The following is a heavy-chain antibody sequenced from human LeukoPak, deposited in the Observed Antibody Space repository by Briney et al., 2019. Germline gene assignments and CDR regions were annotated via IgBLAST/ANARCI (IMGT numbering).Heavy chain of an antibody. J-gene: IGHJ4*02. Sequence: SQTLSLTCTVSGGSISSGDYYWSWIRQPPGKGLEWIGYIYYSGSTYYNPSLKSRVTISVDTSKNQFSLKLSSVTAADTAVYYCARAPLYCSSTSCYPPHWGQGTLVTVSS. CDR1: GGSISSGDYY. D-gene: IGHD2-2*01. V-gene: IGHV4-30-4*08. CDR2: IYYSGST. CDR3: ARAPLYCSSTSCYPPH.